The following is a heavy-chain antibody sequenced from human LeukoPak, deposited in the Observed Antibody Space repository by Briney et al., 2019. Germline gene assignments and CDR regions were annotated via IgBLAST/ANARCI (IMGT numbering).Heavy chain of an antibody. V-gene: IGHV3-7*01. CDR3: ARWLELMRNFDW. Sequence: QSGGSLRLSCVGSGFTFRDYWMSWVRQAPGKGLEWVANIKQDGSEKDYVDALKGRFTISRDNAKNSLYLQMNSLRAEDTAVYYCARWLELMRNFDWWGQGTLVTVSS. CDR1: GFTFRDYW. D-gene: IGHD5-24*01. J-gene: IGHJ4*02. CDR2: IKQDGSEK.